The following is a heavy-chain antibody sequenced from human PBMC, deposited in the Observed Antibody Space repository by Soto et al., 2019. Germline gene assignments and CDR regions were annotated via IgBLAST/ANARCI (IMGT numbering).Heavy chain of an antibody. CDR1: GFTFSSYS. J-gene: IGHJ5*02. Sequence: GGSLRLSCAASGFTFSSYSMSWVRQAPGKGLEWISDISATGVRTYYADSVKGRFTISRDNSKNSLYLQMNSLRGEDRAVYYCVELYVCGNASWGQGTLVTVS. V-gene: IGHV3-23*01. CDR3: VELYVCGNAS. CDR2: ISATGVRT. D-gene: IGHD2-15*01.